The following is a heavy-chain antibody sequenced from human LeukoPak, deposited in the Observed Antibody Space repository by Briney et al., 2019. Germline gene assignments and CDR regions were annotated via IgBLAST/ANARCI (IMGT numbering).Heavy chain of an antibody. J-gene: IGHJ4*02. Sequence: SVKVSFKASGFTFTSSAMQWVRQARGQRLEWIGWIVVGSGNTNYAQKFQERVTITRDMSTSTAYMELSSLRSEDTAVYYCAAVSDYDSSGYYYGIDYWGQGTLVTVSS. CDR1: GFTFTSSA. CDR2: IVVGSGNT. D-gene: IGHD3-22*01. CDR3: AAVSDYDSSGYYYGIDY. V-gene: IGHV1-58*02.